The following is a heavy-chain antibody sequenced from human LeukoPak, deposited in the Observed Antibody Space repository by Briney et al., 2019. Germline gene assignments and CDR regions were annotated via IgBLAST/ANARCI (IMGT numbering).Heavy chain of an antibody. Sequence: PGGSLRLSCAASGFTFSAYPMTWVRQAPGKGLEWVSTISPTDGYTYYVDSVKGRFTISRDFSKNTLYLQMNSLRAEDTAVYFCAKLTSGWFEGFWGQGTLVTVSS. CDR2: ISPTDGYT. J-gene: IGHJ4*02. CDR3: AKLTSGWFEGF. D-gene: IGHD6-19*01. V-gene: IGHV3-23*01. CDR1: GFTFSAYP.